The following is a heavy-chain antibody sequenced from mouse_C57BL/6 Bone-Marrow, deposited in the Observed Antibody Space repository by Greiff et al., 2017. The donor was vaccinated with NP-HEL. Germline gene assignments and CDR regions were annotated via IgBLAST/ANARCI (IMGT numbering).Heavy chain of an antibody. CDR1: GYTFTDYY. Sequence: QVQLQQSGAELVRPGASVKLSCKASGYTFTDYYINWVKQRPGQGLEWIARIYPGSGNPYYNEKFKGKATLTAEKSSSTAYMQLSSLTSEDSAVYFCARRERNYGSSYWYFDVWGTGTTVTVSS. J-gene: IGHJ1*03. D-gene: IGHD1-1*01. CDR3: ARRERNYGSSYWYFDV. V-gene: IGHV1-76*01. CDR2: IYPGSGNP.